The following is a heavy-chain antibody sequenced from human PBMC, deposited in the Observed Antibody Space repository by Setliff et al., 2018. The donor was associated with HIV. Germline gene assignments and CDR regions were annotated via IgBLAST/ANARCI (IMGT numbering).Heavy chain of an antibody. CDR2: TKNKDNSFTT. V-gene: IGHV3-72*01. CDR3: AVWIREVIS. D-gene: IGHD3-10*01. Sequence: GGSLRLSCAAPGFTFSDHYMDWVRQAPGKGLEWVGRTKNKDNSFTTEYAASVKGRFTISRDDSKNSLSLHMNSLKTEDTAVYYCAVWIREVISWGRGTLVTVSS. J-gene: IGHJ5*02. CDR1: GFTFSDHY.